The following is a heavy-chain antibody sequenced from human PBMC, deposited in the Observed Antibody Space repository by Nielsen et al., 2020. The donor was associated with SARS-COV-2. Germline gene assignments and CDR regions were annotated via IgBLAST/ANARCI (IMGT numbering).Heavy chain of an antibody. V-gene: IGHV3-21*01. CDR1: GFTFSSYS. D-gene: IGHD1-26*01. Sequence: GGSLRLSCAASGFTFSSYSMNWVRQAPGKGLEWVSSISSSSSYIYYADSVKGRFTISGDNAKNSLYLQMNSLRAEDTAVYYCARDSRGGSSHLFYYYGMDVWGQGTTVTVSS. CDR2: ISSSSSYI. J-gene: IGHJ6*02. CDR3: ARDSRGGSSHLFYYYGMDV.